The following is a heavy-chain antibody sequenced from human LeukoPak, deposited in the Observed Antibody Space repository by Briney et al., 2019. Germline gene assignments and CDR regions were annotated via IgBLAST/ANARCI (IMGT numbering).Heavy chain of an antibody. CDR3: ARRGWLVLPFDY. CDR2: IYYTGRT. J-gene: IGHJ4*02. V-gene: IGHV4-39*01. Sequence: SETLSLTCTVSGGSISSSTYYWAWIRQPPGKGLEWIGSIYYTGRTHYIPSLKSRVTISLDTSKNQFSLNLSSVTAADTAVYYCARRGWLVLPFDYWGRGTLVTVSS. CDR1: GGSISSSTYY. D-gene: IGHD6-19*01.